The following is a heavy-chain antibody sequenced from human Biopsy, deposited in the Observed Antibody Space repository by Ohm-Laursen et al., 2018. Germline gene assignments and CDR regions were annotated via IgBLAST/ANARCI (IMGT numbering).Heavy chain of an antibody. Sequence: SSVKVSCKSPEGTFSNYGVNWVRQAPGPGLEWLGGNIPILGTGNYAQKFQDRVTVAADTSTSTATMELRSLRSDDTAVYYCATKLTGYFHHWGQGTLVIVSS. J-gene: IGHJ1*01. CDR2: NIPILGTG. V-gene: IGHV1-69*06. D-gene: IGHD3-9*01. CDR1: EGTFSNYG. CDR3: ATKLTGYFHH.